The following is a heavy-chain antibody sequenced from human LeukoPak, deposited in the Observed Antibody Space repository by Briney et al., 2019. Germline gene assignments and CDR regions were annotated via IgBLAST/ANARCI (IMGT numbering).Heavy chain of an antibody. CDR2: VSANGSNK. Sequence: GGSLRLSCTASGFSFDNFAIQWVRQAPGKGLVWVAVVSANGSNKYYGDSLRGRFTVSRDNSKDTVYLQINSVRSEDAAVYYCARDGRYGSGAMGFFDYWGQGALVTVSS. D-gene: IGHD3-10*01. CDR3: ARDGRYGSGAMGFFDY. CDR1: GFSFDNFA. J-gene: IGHJ4*02. V-gene: IGHV3-30*04.